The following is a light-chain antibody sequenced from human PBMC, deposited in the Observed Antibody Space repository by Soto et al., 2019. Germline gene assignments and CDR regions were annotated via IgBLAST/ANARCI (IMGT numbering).Light chain of an antibody. CDR2: PXS. J-gene: IGKJ4*01. V-gene: IGKV1-27*01. CDR1: QGIWKF. CDR3: QKYNSATRT. Sequence: DIQMTQSPSSLSASVGDRVSFXCQAGQGIWKFLNWYQQEPGXVPKVXXDPXSTLQSGGPSRLSGSGSGTDFTLTISSLQPEDVATYYCQKYNSATRTFGGGTKVDIK.